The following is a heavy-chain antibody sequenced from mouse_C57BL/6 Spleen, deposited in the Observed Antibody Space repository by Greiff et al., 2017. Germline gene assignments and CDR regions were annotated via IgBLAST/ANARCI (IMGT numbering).Heavy chain of an antibody. D-gene: IGHD2-4*01. CDR2: IDPSDGYT. CDR3: ARSGDDYDKGGLDD. CDR1: GFTFTSYW. J-gene: IGHJ3*01. Sequence: QVQLQQPGAELVKPGASVKLSCKASGFTFTSYWMHWVKQRPGQGLEWIGEIDPSDGYTKYTQKFKGKSTLTADKSSSTAYLQLSSLTSEDSAGYNCARSGDDYDKGGLDDWGKGTLVTVSA. V-gene: IGHV1-69*01.